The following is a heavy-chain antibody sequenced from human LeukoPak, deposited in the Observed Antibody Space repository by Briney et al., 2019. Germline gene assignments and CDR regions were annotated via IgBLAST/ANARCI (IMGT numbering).Heavy chain of an antibody. D-gene: IGHD1-14*01. CDR2: ISHRVSDV. CDR1: GFTFSDYY. V-gene: IGHV3-11*01. J-gene: IGHJ4*02. Sequence: GGSLRLSCAASGFTFSDYYMSWIRQAPGKGLEWISYISHRVSDVQYADSVKGRFTISRDNARNSLYLQMNGLRAEDTAVYYCAKDILEPGLFFDHWGLGTLVTVSS. CDR3: AKDILEPGLFFDH.